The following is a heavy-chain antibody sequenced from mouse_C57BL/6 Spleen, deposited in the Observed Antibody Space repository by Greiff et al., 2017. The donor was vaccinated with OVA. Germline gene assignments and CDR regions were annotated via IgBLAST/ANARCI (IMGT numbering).Heavy chain of an antibody. D-gene: IGHD2-5*01. J-gene: IGHJ3*01. CDR2: IDPENGDT. CDR3: TTRSNYRFAY. Sequence: VQLQQSGAELVRPGASVKLSCTASGFNIKDDYMHWVKQRPEQGLEWIGWIDPENGDTEYASKFQGKATITADTSSNTAYLQLSSLTSEDTAVYYCTTRSNYRFAYWGQGTLVTVSA. V-gene: IGHV14-4*01. CDR1: GFNIKDDY.